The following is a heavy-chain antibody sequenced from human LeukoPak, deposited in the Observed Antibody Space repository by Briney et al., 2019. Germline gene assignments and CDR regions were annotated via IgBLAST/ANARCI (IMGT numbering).Heavy chain of an antibody. V-gene: IGHV3-74*01. Sequence: SGGSLRLSCAASGFTLSNYWIHWVRQASGKGLVWVSRISEDGRATTYADYVKGRFTISKDNAKNSVYLQMNSLRAEDTAVYYCARDEHLWQISHWGQGTLVTVSS. J-gene: IGHJ4*02. CDR2: ISEDGRAT. CDR1: GFTLSNYW. CDR3: ARDEHLWQISH. D-gene: IGHD3-3*02.